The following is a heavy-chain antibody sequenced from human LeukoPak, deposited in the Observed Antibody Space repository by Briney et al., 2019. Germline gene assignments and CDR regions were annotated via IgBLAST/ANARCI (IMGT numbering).Heavy chain of an antibody. CDR3: ARQTSYPYYMDV. CDR1: GVPISSHS. J-gene: IGHJ6*03. D-gene: IGHD6-6*01. CDR2: ISGRST. V-gene: IGHV4-59*08. Sequence: SETLSVTCTVSGVPISSHSWSWIRQPPGKGLEWIGSISGRSTNYSPSLRSRVAISVDTSKNQFSLRLSSVTAADPAVYYCARQTSYPYYMDVWDKGTTVTVSS.